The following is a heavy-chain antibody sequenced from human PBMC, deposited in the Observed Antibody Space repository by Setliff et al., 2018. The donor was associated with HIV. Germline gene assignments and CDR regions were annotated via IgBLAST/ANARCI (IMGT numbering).Heavy chain of an antibody. D-gene: IGHD7-27*01. J-gene: IGHJ4*02. V-gene: IGHV4-39*07. CDR2: IYYGGST. CDR1: GGSISSSSYY. CDR3: ASPWGFDF. Sequence: SETLSLTCTVSGGSISSSSYYWGWIRQPPGKGLEWIGSIYYGGSTYYNPSLKSRVTISVDTSKNQFSLKLSSVTAADTAVYYCASPWGFDFWGQGTLVTVSS.